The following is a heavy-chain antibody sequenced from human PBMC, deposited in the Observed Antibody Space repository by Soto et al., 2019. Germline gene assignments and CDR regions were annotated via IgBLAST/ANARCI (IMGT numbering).Heavy chain of an antibody. V-gene: IGHV3-48*01. D-gene: IGHD3-3*01. CDR1: GFTFSSYS. Sequence: EVQLVESGGGLVQPGGSLRLSCAASGFTFSSYSMNWVRQAPGKGLEWVSYISSSSSTIYYADSVKGRFTISRDNAKNSLYLQMNSLRAEDTAVYYCARDPTYDFWSGYWRYWGQGTLVTVSS. CDR3: ARDPTYDFWSGYWRY. CDR2: ISSSSSTI. J-gene: IGHJ4*02.